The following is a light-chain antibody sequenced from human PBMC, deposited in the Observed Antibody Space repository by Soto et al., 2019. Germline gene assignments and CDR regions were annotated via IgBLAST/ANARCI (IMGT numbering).Light chain of an antibody. CDR3: KQRRTWPLT. CDR1: QSVGTF. V-gene: IGKV3-11*01. J-gene: IGKJ4*01. Sequence: IVLTQSPATLSLSPGQSATASSSPSQSVGTFLAWYQHKPGQAPRLLILDASTRATGVPPRFSGSKSGTDFTLTISRLETEDFAVYYCKQRRTWPLTFGGGTKVDIK. CDR2: DAS.